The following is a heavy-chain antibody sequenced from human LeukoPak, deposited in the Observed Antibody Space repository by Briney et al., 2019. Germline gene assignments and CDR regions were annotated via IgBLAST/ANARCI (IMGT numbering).Heavy chain of an antibody. V-gene: IGHV3-33*01. CDR3: ARDLGSGAGMDV. CDR2: IWFDGSHQ. D-gene: IGHD3-10*01. Sequence: GRSLRLSCAASGFNFNQDAMHWVRQAPGKGLEWVGYIWFDGSHQYYGDSVKGRFTISRDNSNNMVYLEMNSLRAEDTAVYYCARDLGSGAGMDVWGQGTTVTVSS. J-gene: IGHJ6*02. CDR1: GFNFNQDA.